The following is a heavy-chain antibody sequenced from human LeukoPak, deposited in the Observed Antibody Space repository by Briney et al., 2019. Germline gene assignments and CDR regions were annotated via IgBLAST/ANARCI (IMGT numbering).Heavy chain of an antibody. V-gene: IGHV4-39*07. CDR2: ISHSGNY. CDR1: DGSIISSDYY. Sequence: SETLSLTCTVSDGSIISSDYYWGWTRQPPGKGLEWIGSISHSGNYYDNPSLRGRVTISVDTYKKQFSLKVNSVTDADAAAYYCARDCCHYRSWFDPWGQGTLVIVSS. CDR3: ARDCCHYRSWFDP. D-gene: IGHD4-11*01. J-gene: IGHJ5*02.